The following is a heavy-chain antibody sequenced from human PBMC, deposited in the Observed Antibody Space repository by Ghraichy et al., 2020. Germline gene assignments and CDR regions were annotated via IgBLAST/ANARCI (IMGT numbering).Heavy chain of an antibody. V-gene: IGHV4-34*01. J-gene: IGHJ5*02. Sequence: SQTLSLTCAVYGGSFSGYYWSWIRQPPGKGLEWIGEINHSGSTNYNPSLKSRVTISVDTSKNQFSLKLSSVTAADTAVYYCARPGKYCSGGSGCNWFDPWGQGTLVTVSS. CDR1: GGSFSGYY. CDR2: INHSGST. D-gene: IGHD2-15*01. CDR3: ARPGKYCSGGSGCNWFDP.